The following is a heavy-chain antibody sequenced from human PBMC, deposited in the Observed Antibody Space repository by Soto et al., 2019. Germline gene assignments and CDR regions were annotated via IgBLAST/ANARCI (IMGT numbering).Heavy chain of an antibody. CDR3: AKGRRPYGSGRPHYYYYMDV. D-gene: IGHD3-10*01. CDR2: ISGSGGST. Sequence: PGGSLRLSGAASGFTFSSYAMNWVRQAPGKGLEWVSAISGSGGSTYYADSVKGRYTISRDNSKNTLYLQMNSLRAEDTAVYYWAKGRRPYGSGRPHYYYYMDVWGKGTTVTVSS. V-gene: IGHV3-23*01. CDR1: GFTFSSYA. J-gene: IGHJ6*03.